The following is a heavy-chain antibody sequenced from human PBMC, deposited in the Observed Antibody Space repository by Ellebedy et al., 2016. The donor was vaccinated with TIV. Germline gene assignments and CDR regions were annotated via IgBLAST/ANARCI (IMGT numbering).Heavy chain of an antibody. V-gene: IGHV1-69*13. D-gene: IGHD4-17*01. J-gene: IGHJ6*02. CDR3: ARDRTVTTIVVSYYCGMDV. CDR1: GGTFSSYA. CDR2: IIPIFGTA. Sequence: SVKVSXKASGGTFSSYAISWVRQAPGQGLEWMGGIIPIFGTANYAQKFQGRVTITADESTSTAYMELSSLRSEDTAVYYCARDRTVTTIVVSYYCGMDVWGQGTTVTVSS.